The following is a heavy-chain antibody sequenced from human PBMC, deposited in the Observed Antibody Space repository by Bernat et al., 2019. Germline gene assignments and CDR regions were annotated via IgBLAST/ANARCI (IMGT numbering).Heavy chain of an antibody. J-gene: IGHJ6*02. CDR3: AKAARYDSSGYSPYYYYGMDV. Sequence: QVQLVESGGGVVQPGRSLRLSCAASGFTFSSYGMHWVRQAPGKGLEWVAVISYDGSNKYYADSVKGRFTISRDNSKNTLYLQMNSLRAEDTAVYYCAKAARYDSSGYSPYYYYGMDVWGQGTTVPVSS. CDR1: GFTFSSYG. D-gene: IGHD3-22*01. CDR2: ISYDGSNK. V-gene: IGHV3-30*18.